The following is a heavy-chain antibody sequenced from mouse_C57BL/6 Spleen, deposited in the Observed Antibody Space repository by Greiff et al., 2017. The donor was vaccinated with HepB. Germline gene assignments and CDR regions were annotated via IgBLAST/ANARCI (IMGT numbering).Heavy chain of an antibody. V-gene: IGHV5-17*01. J-gene: IGHJ4*01. CDR2: ISSGSSTI. CDR3: AYDYDGGYYAMDY. D-gene: IGHD2-4*01. CDR1: GFTFSDYG. Sequence: EVKLMESGGGLVKPGGSLKLSCAASGFTFSDYGMHWVRQAPEKGLEWVAYISSGSSTIYYADTVKGRFTISRDNAKNTLFLQMTSLRSEDTAMYYCAYDYDGGYYAMDYWGQGTSVTVSS.